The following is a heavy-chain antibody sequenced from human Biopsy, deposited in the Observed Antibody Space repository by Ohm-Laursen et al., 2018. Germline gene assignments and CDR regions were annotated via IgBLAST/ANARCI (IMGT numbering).Heavy chain of an antibody. J-gene: IGHJ2*01. CDR2: VYYTGST. CDR3: ARDRGYYSDRTVPGYFDL. D-gene: IGHD3-22*01. V-gene: IGHV4-59*01. CDR1: GDSLSSYY. Sequence: GTLSLTCTVSGDSLSSYYWSWIRQPPGKGLEWIGYVYYTGSTEYNPSLQSRVTISVDTSKNHFYLRLRSVTPADTAIYYCARDRGYYSDRTVPGYFDLWGRGTLVNVSS.